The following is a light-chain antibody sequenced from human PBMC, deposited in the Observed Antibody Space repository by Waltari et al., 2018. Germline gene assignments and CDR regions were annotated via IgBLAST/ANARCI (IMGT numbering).Light chain of an antibody. CDR3: SSYADNTLV. Sequence: QSALTQPPSASGSPGQSVTISCTGTSSDYVSWFQHHPGKAPKLMIYEVSKRPSGVPDRFSVSKSGNTASLTVSGLQADDEAHYYCSSYADNTLVFGGGTKLTVL. CDR1: SSDY. V-gene: IGLV2-8*01. J-gene: IGLJ3*02. CDR2: EVS.